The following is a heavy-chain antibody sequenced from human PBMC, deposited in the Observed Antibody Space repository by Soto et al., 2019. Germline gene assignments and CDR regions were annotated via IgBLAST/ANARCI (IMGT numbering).Heavy chain of an antibody. CDR2: IYYSGST. V-gene: IGHV4-30-4*01. CDR3: ARTVDTAMVFDY. CDR1: GGSISSGDYY. D-gene: IGHD5-18*01. J-gene: IGHJ4*02. Sequence: QVQLQESGPGLVKPSQTLSLTCTVSGGSISSGDYYWSWIRQPPGKGLEWIGYIYYSGSTYYNPSLKSRVTISVDTAKNQFSLKLSSLTAADTAVYYFARTVDTAMVFDYWGQGTLVTVSS.